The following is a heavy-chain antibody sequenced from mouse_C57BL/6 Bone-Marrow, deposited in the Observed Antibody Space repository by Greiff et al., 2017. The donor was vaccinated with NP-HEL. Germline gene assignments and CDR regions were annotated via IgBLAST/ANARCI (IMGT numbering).Heavy chain of an antibody. CDR1: GFNIKDDY. V-gene: IGHV14-4*01. Sequence: EVQLKESGAELVRPGASVKLSCTASGFNIKDDYMHWVKQRPEQGLEWIGWIDPENGDTEYASKFQGKATITADTSSNTAYLQLSSLTSEDTAVYYCALYAMDYWGQGTSVTVSS. CDR2: IDPENGDT. CDR3: ALYAMDY. J-gene: IGHJ4*01.